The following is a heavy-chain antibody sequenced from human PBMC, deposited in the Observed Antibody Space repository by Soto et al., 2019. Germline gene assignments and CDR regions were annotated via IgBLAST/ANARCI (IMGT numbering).Heavy chain of an antibody. D-gene: IGHD4-17*01. Sequence: PSETLSLTCSVSGGSISNSDYYWSWIRQPPGKGLEWIGYIYYSGTTYYSPSLKSRVTISVDTSKSTFSLKLRFATAADTAVYYCARAKVITPRIDSWGRGTQVTVSS. J-gene: IGHJ4*02. CDR3: ARAKVITPRIDS. V-gene: IGHV4-30-4*01. CDR1: GGSISNSDYY. CDR2: IYYSGTT.